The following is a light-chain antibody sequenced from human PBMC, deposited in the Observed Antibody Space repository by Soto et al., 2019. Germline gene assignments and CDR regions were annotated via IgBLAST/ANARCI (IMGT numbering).Light chain of an antibody. CDR2: EVT. V-gene: IGLV2-8*01. CDR1: STDVGAYNY. CDR3: GSYAGSNSFV. J-gene: IGLJ1*01. Sequence: QSALTQPPPASGSPGQSVTISCTGTSTDVGAYNYVSWYQQRPGKAPKLMIFEVTKRPSGVPDRFSGSKSGNTASLTVSGVQADDEADYYCGSYAGSNSFVFGTGTKVTVL.